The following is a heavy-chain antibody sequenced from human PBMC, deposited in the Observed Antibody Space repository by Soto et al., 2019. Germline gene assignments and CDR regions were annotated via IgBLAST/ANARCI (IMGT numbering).Heavy chain of an antibody. CDR1: GGTFRGHA. Sequence: QVPLVQSGAEVKKPGSSVKVSCRASGGTFRGHAISWVRQAPGQGLEWMGGSIPMFGTTNYAQKFQGRVTITADESTTTVYMEVSSLRSEDTAVYYCATDEHFYPSGKYAMDVWGQGTTVTVSS. D-gene: IGHD3-10*01. CDR2: SIPMFGTT. J-gene: IGHJ6*02. V-gene: IGHV1-69*01. CDR3: ATDEHFYPSGKYAMDV.